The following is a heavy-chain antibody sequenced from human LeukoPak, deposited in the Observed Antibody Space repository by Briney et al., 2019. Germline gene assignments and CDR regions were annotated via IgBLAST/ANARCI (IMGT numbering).Heavy chain of an antibody. D-gene: IGHD3-22*01. CDR1: GFTFSSFD. CDR2: ISVSATNT. J-gene: IGHJ1*01. V-gene: IGHV3-23*01. Sequence: GGSLRLSCAASGFTFSSFDMTWVRQAPGKGLEWVSTISVSATNTYYADSVKGRFTISRDNSKNTLYLQMNSLRADDTAVYYCAAITSMRVVLISWGQGTLVTVSS. CDR3: AAITSMRVVLIS.